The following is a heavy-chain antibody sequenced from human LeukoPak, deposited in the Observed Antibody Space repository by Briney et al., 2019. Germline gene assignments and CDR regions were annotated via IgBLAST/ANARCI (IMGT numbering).Heavy chain of an antibody. CDR3: ARDVGFTPSAPYDFWSGYYLRGPFDY. CDR2: ISYDGSNK. Sequence: PGGSLRLSCAASGFTFSSYAMHWVRQAPGKGLEWVAVISYDGSNKYYADSVKGRFTISRDNSKNTLYLQMNSLRAEDTAVYYCARDVGFTPSAPYDFWSGYYLRGPFDYWGQGTLVTVSS. CDR1: GFTFSSYA. J-gene: IGHJ4*02. D-gene: IGHD3-3*01. V-gene: IGHV3-30*04.